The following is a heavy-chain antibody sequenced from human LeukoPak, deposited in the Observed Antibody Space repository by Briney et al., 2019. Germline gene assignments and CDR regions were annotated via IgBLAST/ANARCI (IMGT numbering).Heavy chain of an antibody. V-gene: IGHV3-30*03. CDR1: GFTFSSYG. CDR2: ISYDGSNK. J-gene: IGHJ5*02. D-gene: IGHD5-12*01. CDR3: ATGSRFDP. Sequence: SLRLSCAASGFTFSSYGMHWVRQAPGKGLEGVAVISYDGSNKYYADSVKGRFTISRDNSKNTLYLQMNSLRAEDTAVYYCATGSRFDPWGQGTLVTVSS.